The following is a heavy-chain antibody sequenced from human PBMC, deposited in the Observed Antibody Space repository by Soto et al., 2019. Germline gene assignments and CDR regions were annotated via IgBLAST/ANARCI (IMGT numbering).Heavy chain of an antibody. CDR1: GGSFTGYY. J-gene: IGHJ4*02. CDR2: INHSGST. D-gene: IGHD6-13*01. Sequence: QVQLQQWGAGLLKPSETLSLTCGVYGGSFTGYYWSWIRQPPGKGLEWIGEINHSGSTNYNNPSLKSRVTISVDTSKNQFSLKLSSVTAADTAVYYCARQFKGIAMRDYWGQGTLVPVSS. CDR3: ARQFKGIAMRDY. V-gene: IGHV4-34*01.